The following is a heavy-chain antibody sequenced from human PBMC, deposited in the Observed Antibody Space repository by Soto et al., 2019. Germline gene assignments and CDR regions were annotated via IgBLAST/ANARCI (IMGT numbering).Heavy chain of an antibody. V-gene: IGHV1-18*04. J-gene: IGHJ4*02. CDR3: SRSDYYEATGTFEN. CDR1: GYSFSDFG. Sequence: QVHLVQSGGELKKPGASVKVSCKASGYSFSDFGITWVRQAPGQGLEWMGWISGKNGNTNYAQKVEGRVTLTADTSTSTAYMEMRALTSDDTAIYYCSRSDYYEATGTFENWGQGTTVTVSS. CDR2: ISGKNGNT. D-gene: IGHD4-17*01.